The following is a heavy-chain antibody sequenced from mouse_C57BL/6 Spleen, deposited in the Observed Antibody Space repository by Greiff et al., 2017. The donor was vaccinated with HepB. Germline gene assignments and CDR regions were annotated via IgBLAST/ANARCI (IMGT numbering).Heavy chain of an antibody. Sequence: QVQLQQPGAELVKPGASVKLSCKASGYTFTSYWMHWVKQRPGRGLEWIGRIDPNSGGTKYNEKFKSKATLTVDKPSSTAYMQLSSLTSEDSAVYYCARGGPITTVVQYYFDYWGQGTTLTVSS. CDR1: GYTFTSYW. V-gene: IGHV1-72*01. J-gene: IGHJ2*01. D-gene: IGHD1-1*01. CDR3: ARGGPITTVVQYYFDY. CDR2: IDPNSGGT.